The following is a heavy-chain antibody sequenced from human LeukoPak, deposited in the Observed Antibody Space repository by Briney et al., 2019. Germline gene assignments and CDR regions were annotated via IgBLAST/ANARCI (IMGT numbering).Heavy chain of an antibody. Sequence: GGSLRLPCAASGFTFSSYAMSWVRQAPGKGLEWVSSVSGGGGTTHHADSVKGRSTISRDNYKSTLYLQMNSLGAGDTAVYYCARDGWNVFFDYWGQGALVSVSS. V-gene: IGHV3-23*01. J-gene: IGHJ4*02. CDR2: VSGGGGTT. CDR1: GFTFSSYA. CDR3: ARDGWNVFFDY. D-gene: IGHD1-1*01.